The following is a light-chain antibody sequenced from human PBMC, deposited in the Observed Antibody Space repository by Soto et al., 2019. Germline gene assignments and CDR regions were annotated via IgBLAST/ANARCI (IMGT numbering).Light chain of an antibody. CDR2: GAS. J-gene: IGKJ1*01. Sequence: DIQMTQSPSTLSASVGDRVTITCRASQTITNWLAWYQQKPGKAPKLLIYGASISESGVPSRFSGSGSWTEFTLTINSLQPDDFATYSFQQYNHYWTFGQGTKVEIK. CDR3: QQYNHYWT. V-gene: IGKV1-5*01. CDR1: QTITNW.